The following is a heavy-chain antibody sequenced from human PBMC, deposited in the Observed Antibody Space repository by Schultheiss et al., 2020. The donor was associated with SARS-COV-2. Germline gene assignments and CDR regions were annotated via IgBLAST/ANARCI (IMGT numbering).Heavy chain of an antibody. CDR2: IYYSGST. CDR3: ASQSPKDIVVVRRAFDI. D-gene: IGHD2-2*01. J-gene: IGHJ3*02. V-gene: IGHV4-39*07. CDR1: GGSISSSSYY. Sequence: SQTLSLTCTVSGGSISSSSYYWGWIRQPPGKGLEWIGSIYYSGSTYYNPSLKSRVTISVDTSKNQISLKLSSVTAADTAVYYCASQSPKDIVVVRRAFDIWGKGKRVTV.